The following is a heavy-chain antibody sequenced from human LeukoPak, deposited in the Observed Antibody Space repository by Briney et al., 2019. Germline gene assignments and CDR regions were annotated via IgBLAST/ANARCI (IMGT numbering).Heavy chain of an antibody. V-gene: IGHV4-30-4*01. CDR1: GGSISSGEYY. CDR2: MYYSGCT. J-gene: IGHJ5*02. Sequence: PSQTLSLTCTVSGGSISSGEYYWSSSRQPPGKGLDWIAYMYYSGCTYYNPSLKSRVTMTADTSKSQLSLKLSSVTAADTAVYYCARPSYYDSRMDAWGQGILVTVSS. CDR3: ARPSYYDSRMDA. D-gene: IGHD3-22*01.